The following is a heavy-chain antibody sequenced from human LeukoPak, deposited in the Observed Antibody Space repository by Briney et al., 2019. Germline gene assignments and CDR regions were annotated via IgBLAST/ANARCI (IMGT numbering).Heavy chain of an antibody. D-gene: IGHD3-3*01. CDR2: IIPIFGTA. CDR1: GGTFSSYA. J-gene: IGHJ4*02. CDR3: ARETNPIFGVVIGEYYFDY. V-gene: IGHV1-69*13. Sequence: SVTVSFTASGGTFSSYAISWVRQAPGQGLEWMGGIIPIFGTANYAQKFQGRVTITADESTSTAYMELSSLRSEDTAVYYCARETNPIFGVVIGEYYFDYWGQGTLVTVSS.